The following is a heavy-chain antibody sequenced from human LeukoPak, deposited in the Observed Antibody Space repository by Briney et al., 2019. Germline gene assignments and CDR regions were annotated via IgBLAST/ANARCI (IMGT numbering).Heavy chain of an antibody. V-gene: IGHV3-48*01. D-gene: IGHD3-3*01. Sequence: GGSLRLSCAASGFTFSSYAMSWVRQAPGKGLEWVSYISSSSSTIYYADSVKGRFTISRDNAKNSLYLQMNSLRAEDTAVYYCARDGRPHYDFWSGYEVDPWGQGTLVTVSS. CDR3: ARDGRPHYDFWSGYEVDP. J-gene: IGHJ5*02. CDR2: ISSSSSTI. CDR1: GFTFSSYA.